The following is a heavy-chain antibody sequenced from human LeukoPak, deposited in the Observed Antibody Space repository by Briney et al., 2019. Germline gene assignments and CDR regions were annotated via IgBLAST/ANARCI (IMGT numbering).Heavy chain of an antibody. V-gene: IGHV3-74*01. CDR1: GFTFSSYW. CDR2: VNSDGSST. CDR3: TRADTVVVVPDF. J-gene: IGHJ4*02. Sequence: PGGSLRLSCAASGFTFSSYWMHWVPQAPGEGPVWVSRVNSDGSSTNYADSVKGRFTISRDNARNPLYLQMNSLRAEDTALYYCTRADTVVVVPDFWGQGTLVTVSS. D-gene: IGHD2-15*01.